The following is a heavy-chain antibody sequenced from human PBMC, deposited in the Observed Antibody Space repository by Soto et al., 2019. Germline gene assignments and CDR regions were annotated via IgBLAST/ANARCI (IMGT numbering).Heavy chain of an antibody. CDR1: GFTFSSYG. V-gene: IGHV3-33*06. CDR2: IWYDGSNK. D-gene: IGHD1-20*01. Sequence: GGSLRLSCAASGFTFSSYGMHWVRQAPGKGLEWVAVIWYDGSNKYYADSVKGRFTISRDNSKNTLYLQMNSLRAEDTAVYYCAKNFFITGTAPADYYYYYGMDVWGQGTTVTVSS. J-gene: IGHJ6*02. CDR3: AKNFFITGTAPADYYYYYGMDV.